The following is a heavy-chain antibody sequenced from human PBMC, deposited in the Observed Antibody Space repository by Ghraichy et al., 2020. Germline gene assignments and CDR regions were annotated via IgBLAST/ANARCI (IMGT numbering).Heavy chain of an antibody. J-gene: IGHJ4*02. Sequence: GGSLRLSCAVSGFTFSSYWMHWVRQAPGKGLEWVSRINSDGSSISYADSVKGRFTFSRDNAKNTLYLQMNSLRADDTAVYYCARGGPEYCSGGSCYAGDYWGQGTLVTVSS. CDR3: ARGGPEYCSGGSCYAGDY. CDR2: INSDGSSI. V-gene: IGHV3-74*01. CDR1: GFTFSSYW. D-gene: IGHD2-15*01.